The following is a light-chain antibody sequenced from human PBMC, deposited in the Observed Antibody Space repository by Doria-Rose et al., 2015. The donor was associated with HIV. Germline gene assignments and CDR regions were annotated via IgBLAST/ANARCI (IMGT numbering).Light chain of an antibody. CDR3: KIYYSPPAT. J-gene: IGKJ4*01. CDR2: AAS. Sequence: DIQMTQSPSSLSASVGDRVTITCRASQGIDNSLAWYQQKPGRAPKLLLYAASRLERGVPPGVGGMGWGKNTPPPTARRQHKFFTFYNGKIYYSPPATFGGGTKVEIK. V-gene: IGKV1-NL1*01. CDR1: QGIDNS.